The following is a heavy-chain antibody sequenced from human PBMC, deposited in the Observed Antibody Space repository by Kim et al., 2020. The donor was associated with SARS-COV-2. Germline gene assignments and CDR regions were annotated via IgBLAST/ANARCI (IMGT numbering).Heavy chain of an antibody. CDR3: ARWPRRGFGELLRDY. V-gene: IGHV4-30-4*01. Sequence: SETLSLTCTVSGGSISSGDYFWSWIRQPPGKGLEWIGYIYYSGSTYYNPSLKSRVGISRDKSKNQFSLELISVTAADTAVYYCARWPRRGFGELLRDYWGQGTLVTVSS. CDR1: GGSISSGDYF. CDR2: IYYSGST. J-gene: IGHJ4*02. D-gene: IGHD3-10*01.